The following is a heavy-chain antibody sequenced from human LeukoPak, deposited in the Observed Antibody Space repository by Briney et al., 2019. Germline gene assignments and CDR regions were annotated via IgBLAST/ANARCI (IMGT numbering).Heavy chain of an antibody. D-gene: IGHD3-16*02. Sequence: PGGSLRLSCAASGFTFSSYGMHWVRQAPGKGLEWVAVIWYDGSNKYYADSVKGRFTISRDNSKNTLYLQMNSLRAEDTAVYYCARDTQSTRHLYDYVWGSYRRYYYYGMDVWGQGTTVTVSS. J-gene: IGHJ6*02. V-gene: IGHV3-33*01. CDR1: GFTFSSYG. CDR2: IWYDGSNK. CDR3: ARDTQSTRHLYDYVWGSYRRYYYYGMDV.